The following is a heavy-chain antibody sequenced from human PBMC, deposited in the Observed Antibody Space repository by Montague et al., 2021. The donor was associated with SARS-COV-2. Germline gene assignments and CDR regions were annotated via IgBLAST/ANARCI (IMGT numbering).Heavy chain of an antibody. J-gene: IGHJ5*02. D-gene: IGHD2-2*01. CDR3: ARNGCSIGRHHCGFDR. Sequence: SETLSLTCTVSGGAISSYYWSWIRHPPGKGLEWIGYIYYSGSTNYNPSLKSRVTISVATSKNQFSLKLRSVTAADTAAYYCARNGCSIGRHHCGFDRWGQGTLVTVSS. CDR2: IYYSGST. V-gene: IGHV4-59*08. CDR1: GGAISSYY.